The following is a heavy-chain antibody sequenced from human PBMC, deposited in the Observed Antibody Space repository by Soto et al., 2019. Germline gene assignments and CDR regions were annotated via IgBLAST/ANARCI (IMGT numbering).Heavy chain of an antibody. J-gene: IGHJ4*02. D-gene: IGHD3-16*01. Sequence: PGGSLRLSCAAPGFTFSSYEMNWVRQAPGKGLEWLSYIHSSGRTMFYADSVKGRFTISRDNAKNSLYLQMNSLRAEDTAVYYCARADGGFDYWGQGTLVTVSS. V-gene: IGHV3-48*03. CDR2: IHSSGRTM. CDR1: GFTFSSYE. CDR3: ARADGGFDY.